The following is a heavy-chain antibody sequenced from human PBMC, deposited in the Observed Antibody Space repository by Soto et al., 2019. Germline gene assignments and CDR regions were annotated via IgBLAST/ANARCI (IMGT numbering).Heavy chain of an antibody. V-gene: IGHV1-8*01. CDR2: MNPYSGNT. J-gene: IGHJ3*02. Sequence: QVQLVQSGAEVKKPGASVKVSCKASGHIFTSYDINWVRQATGQGLEWMGWMNPYSGNTGYAQKFQGRVTMTRNTSISTAYMEMSSLRSEDTAVYYCARGHCTNGVCYSAFDIWGQGTMVTVSS. D-gene: IGHD2-8*01. CDR3: ARGHCTNGVCYSAFDI. CDR1: GHIFTSYD.